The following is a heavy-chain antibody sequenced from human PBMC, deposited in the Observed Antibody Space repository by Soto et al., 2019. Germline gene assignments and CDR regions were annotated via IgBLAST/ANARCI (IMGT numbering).Heavy chain of an antibody. D-gene: IGHD2-15*01. CDR1: GGSISSGGYS. CDR3: ARSCSGGSCYLDY. J-gene: IGHJ4*02. V-gene: IGHV4-30-2*01. CDR2: IYHSGST. Sequence: PSETLSLTCAVPGGSISSGGYSWSWIRQPPGKGLEWIGYIYHSGSTYYNPSLKSRVTISVDRSKNQFSLKLSSVTAADTAVYYCARSCSGGSCYLDYWGQGTLVTVSS.